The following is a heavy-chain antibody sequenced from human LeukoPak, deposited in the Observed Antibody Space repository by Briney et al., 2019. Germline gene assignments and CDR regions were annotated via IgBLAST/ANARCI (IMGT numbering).Heavy chain of an antibody. D-gene: IGHD3-22*01. CDR2: IYYSGST. CDR3: ARDRDYYDSSAHRAFDI. J-gene: IGHJ3*02. CDR1: GGSISSGGYY. Sequence: SGTLSLTCTVSGGSISSGGYYWSWIRQHPGKGLEWIGYIYYSGSTYYNPSLKSRVTISVDTSKNQFSLKLSSVTAADTAVYYCARDRDYYDSSAHRAFDIWGQGTMVTVSS. V-gene: IGHV4-31*03.